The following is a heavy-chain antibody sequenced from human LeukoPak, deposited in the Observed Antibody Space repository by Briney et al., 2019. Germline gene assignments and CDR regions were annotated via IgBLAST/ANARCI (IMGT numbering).Heavy chain of an antibody. J-gene: IGHJ4*02. V-gene: IGHV3-23*01. D-gene: IGHD3-16*01. CDR1: GFTFSSYG. CDR3: AKDGGILGEICD. CDR2: ISGGGYST. Sequence: PGGSLRLSCTASGFTFSSYGMSWVRQAPGKGLEWVSGISGGGYSTYYADSVKGRFTISRDNSKDTLYLQMNSLRAEDTAVYYCAKDGGILGEICDWGQGNLVTVSS.